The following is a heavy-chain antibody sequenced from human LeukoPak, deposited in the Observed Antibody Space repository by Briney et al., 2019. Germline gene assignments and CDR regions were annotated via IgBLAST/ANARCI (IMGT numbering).Heavy chain of an antibody. CDR2: IYHSGTT. Sequence: SETLSLTCTVSGESIRSSNWWSWVRQPPGKGLEWIGEIYHSGTTNYNPSLKSRVTISFATSTNQFFLDLSPVTAADTAVYYCSNKVYCSTTSCHPAGYWGLGSLVTVSS. V-gene: IGHV4-4*02. CDR3: SNKVYCSTTSCHPAGY. CDR1: GESIRSSNW. J-gene: IGHJ4*02. D-gene: IGHD2-2*01.